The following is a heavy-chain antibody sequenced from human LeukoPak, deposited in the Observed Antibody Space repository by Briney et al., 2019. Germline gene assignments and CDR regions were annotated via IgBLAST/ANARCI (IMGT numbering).Heavy chain of an antibody. Sequence: GGSLRLSCAASGFTFSSYAMSWVRQAPGKGLEWVSAISGSGGSTYYADSVKGRFTISRDNSKNTPYLQMNSLRAEDTAVYYCARARGYTVFGANVYWGQGTLVTVSS. CDR1: GFTFSSYA. V-gene: IGHV3-23*01. CDR3: ARARGYTVFGANVY. D-gene: IGHD3-3*01. CDR2: ISGSGGST. J-gene: IGHJ4*02.